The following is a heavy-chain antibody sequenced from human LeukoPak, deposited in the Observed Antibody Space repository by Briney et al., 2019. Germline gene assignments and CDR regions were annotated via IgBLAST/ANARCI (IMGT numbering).Heavy chain of an antibody. CDR2: ISGSDNST. CDR3: ATPTGSYPGGFDN. J-gene: IGHJ4*02. D-gene: IGHD1-26*01. Sequence: PGGFLRLSCAASGFTFSTYAMSWVRQAPGKGLEWVSTISGSDNSTYSADSVKGRFTISRDNSKNTLYLQMNSLRAEDTAVYYCATPTGSYPGGFDNWGQGTLVTVSS. CDR1: GFTFSTYA. V-gene: IGHV3-23*01.